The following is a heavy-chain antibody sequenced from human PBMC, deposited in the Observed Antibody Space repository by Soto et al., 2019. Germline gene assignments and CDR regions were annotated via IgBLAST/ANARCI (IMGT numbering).Heavy chain of an antibody. CDR3: ASPNPHFYSSSWYAFDI. V-gene: IGHV3-53*01. D-gene: IGHD6-13*01. CDR2: IYSGGST. J-gene: IGHJ3*02. Sequence: GGSLRLSCAASGFTVSSNYMSWVRQAPGKGLEWVSVIYSGGSTYYADSVKGRFTISRDNSKNTLYLQMNSLRAEDTAVYCCASPNPHFYSSSWYAFDIWGQGTMVTVSS. CDR1: GFTVSSNY.